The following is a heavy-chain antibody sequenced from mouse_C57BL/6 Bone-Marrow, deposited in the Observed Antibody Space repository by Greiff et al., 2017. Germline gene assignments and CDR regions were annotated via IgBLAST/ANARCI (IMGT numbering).Heavy chain of an antibody. J-gene: IGHJ3*01. D-gene: IGHD3-2*02. CDR2: INPGSGGT. CDR1: GYAFTNYL. V-gene: IGHV1-54*01. Sequence: VQVVESGAELVRPGTSVKVSCKASGYAFTNYLIEWVKQRPGQGLEWIGVINPGSGGTNYNEKFKGKATLTADKSSSTAYMQLSSLTSEDSAVYFCAREGTAQATKFAYWGQGTLVTVSA. CDR3: AREGTAQATKFAY.